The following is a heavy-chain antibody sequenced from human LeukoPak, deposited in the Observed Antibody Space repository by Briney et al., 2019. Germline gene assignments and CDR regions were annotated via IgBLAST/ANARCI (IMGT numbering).Heavy chain of an antibody. D-gene: IGHD1-1*01. V-gene: IGHV4-39*01. CDR2: IYYSGST. J-gene: IGHJ2*01. CDR1: GGSISSSSYC. CDR3: ARVRTGKTHWYFDL. Sequence: PSETPSLTCTVSGGSISSSSYCWGWIRQPPGMGLEWIGSIYYSGSTYYNPSLKSRVTISVDTSKNQFTLKLSSVIAADTAVYYCARVRTGKTHWYFDLWGRGTLVTVSS.